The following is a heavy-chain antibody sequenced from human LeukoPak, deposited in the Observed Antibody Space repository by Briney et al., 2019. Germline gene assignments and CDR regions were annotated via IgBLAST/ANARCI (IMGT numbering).Heavy chain of an antibody. CDR2: ISAYNGNT. Sequence: GASVKVSCKASGYTSITYGITWVRQAPGQGLEWMGWISAYNGNTNYAQKLQGRVTMTTDTSTSTAYMELRSLRSDDTAVYYCARTIAYYYDSSGYYLGWFDPWGQGTLVTVSS. CDR1: GYTSITYG. CDR3: ARTIAYYYDSSGYYLGWFDP. D-gene: IGHD3-22*01. V-gene: IGHV1-18*01. J-gene: IGHJ5*02.